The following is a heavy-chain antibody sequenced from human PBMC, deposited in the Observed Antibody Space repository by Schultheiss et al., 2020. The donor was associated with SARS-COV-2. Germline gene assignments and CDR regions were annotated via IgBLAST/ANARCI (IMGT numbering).Heavy chain of an antibody. J-gene: IGHJ5*02. Sequence: SETLSLTCGVYGGSFSGYYWSWIRQSPGKGLEWIGEINHSGSTNYNSSLKSRVTISVDTSKNQFSLKLNSVTAADTAVYYCAIASYYDFWSGFERSAYNWFDPWGQGTQVTVSS. CDR3: AIASYYDFWSGFERSAYNWFDP. V-gene: IGHV4-34*01. CDR1: GGSFSGYY. D-gene: IGHD3-3*01. CDR2: INHSGST.